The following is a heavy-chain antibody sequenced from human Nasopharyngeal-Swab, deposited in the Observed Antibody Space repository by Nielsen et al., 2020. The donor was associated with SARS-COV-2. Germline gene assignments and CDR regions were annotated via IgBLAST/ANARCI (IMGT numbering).Heavy chain of an antibody. V-gene: IGHV3-23*01. J-gene: IGHJ4*02. D-gene: IGHD5-18*01. CDR3: VRDHPSGYSQDS. Sequence: GESLKISCGASGFTFSSYTMSWVRQAPGRGLEWVSAITGSGDATNYADSVRGRFTISRDNAKGSLSLQMNSLRPEDTAIYYCVRDHPSGYSQDSWGQGTLVTVSS. CDR2: ITGSGDAT. CDR1: GFTFSSYT.